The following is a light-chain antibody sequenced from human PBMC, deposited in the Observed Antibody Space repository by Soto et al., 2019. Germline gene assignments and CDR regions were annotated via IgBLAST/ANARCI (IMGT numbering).Light chain of an antibody. V-gene: IGLV2-14*01. Sequence: QSALTQPASVSGSPGQSITFSCTGTSSDIGVYNYVSWYQQHPGKAPKLMIYEVNNRPSGVSNRFSGSKSGNTASLTISGLQAEDEADYYCSSYTTSNTYAFGTGTKLTVL. CDR2: EVN. CDR3: SSYTTSNTYA. J-gene: IGLJ1*01. CDR1: SSDIGVYNY.